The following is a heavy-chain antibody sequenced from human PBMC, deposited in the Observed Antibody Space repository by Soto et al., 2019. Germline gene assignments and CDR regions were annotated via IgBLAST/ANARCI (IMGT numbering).Heavy chain of an antibody. V-gene: IGHV4-39*01. Sequence: TSETLSLTYTVSGGSSSSSSYYCGWIRQPPGKGLEWIGSIYYSGSTYYNPSLKSRVTISVDTSKNQFSLKLSSVTAADTAVYYCARHVLPTYYYDSSGYYAPTRSHGMDVWGQGTTVTVSS. CDR1: GGSSSSSSYY. D-gene: IGHD3-22*01. CDR3: ARHVLPTYYYDSSGYYAPTRSHGMDV. J-gene: IGHJ6*02. CDR2: IYYSGST.